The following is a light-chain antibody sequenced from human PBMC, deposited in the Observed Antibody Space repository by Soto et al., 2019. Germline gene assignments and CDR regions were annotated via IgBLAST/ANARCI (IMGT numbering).Light chain of an antibody. Sequence: SQSPSTLSVSTGERATLSCRASQSVSSNLAWYQQKPGQAPRLLIYGASSRATGIPDRFSGSGSGTDFTLTISRLEPEDFAVYYCQQYGSSLITFAQGTRLAI. V-gene: IGKV3-20*01. J-gene: IGKJ5*01. CDR1: QSVSSN. CDR3: QQYGSSLIT. CDR2: GAS.